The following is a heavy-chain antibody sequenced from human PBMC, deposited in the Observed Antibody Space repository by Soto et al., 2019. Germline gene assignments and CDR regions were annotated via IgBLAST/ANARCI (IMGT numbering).Heavy chain of an antibody. D-gene: IGHD2-21*02. CDR2: LQTDGSHP. CDR1: GFKFDYYW. V-gene: IGHV3-74*01. Sequence: EVQLVESGGGLVQPGGSLRLSCVASGFKFDYYWMHWVRQAPGGGLMWISRLQTDGSHPAYADSVKGRFTISRDNAKNTLYLQMNNLRVEDTAIYYCAREGDPDYWGQGTLVTVSS. CDR3: AREGDPDY. J-gene: IGHJ4*02.